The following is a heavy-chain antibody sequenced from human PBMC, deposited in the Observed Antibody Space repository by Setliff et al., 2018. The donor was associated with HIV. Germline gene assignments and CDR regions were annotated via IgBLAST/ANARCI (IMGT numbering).Heavy chain of an antibody. V-gene: IGHV4-59*13. CDR3: ARDFTYDNSGSLTGYGMDV. J-gene: IGHJ6*02. Sequence: SETLSLTCSVSGGSISSYSWSWIRQVPGKGLEWIGNIYCGGSANYKPSLKSRVTISTDWHRNQFSLELRSVTTADTAVYYCARDFTYDNSGSLTGYGMDVWGQGTAVTVSS. CDR1: GGSISSYS. D-gene: IGHD3-22*01. CDR2: IYCGGSA.